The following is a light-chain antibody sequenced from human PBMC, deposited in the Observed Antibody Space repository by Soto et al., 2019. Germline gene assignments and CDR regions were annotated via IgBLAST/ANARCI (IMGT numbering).Light chain of an antibody. J-gene: IGKJ4*01. CDR2: DAS. CDR1: QSVNSN. Sequence: EIVMTQSPATLSVSPGERATLSCRASQSVNSNLAWYRQKPGQAPRLLISDASTRATGVPARFSGSGSGTEFTITIISLQSEDSVIYYCQQYNFWPPLTFGGGTKVEIK. CDR3: QQYNFWPPLT. V-gene: IGKV3-15*01.